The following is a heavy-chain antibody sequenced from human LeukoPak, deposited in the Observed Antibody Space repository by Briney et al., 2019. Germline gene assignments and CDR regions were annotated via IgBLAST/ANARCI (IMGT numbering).Heavy chain of an antibody. J-gene: IGHJ4*02. CDR1: GFTFSNAW. V-gene: IGHV3-15*01. CDR2: IKSKTDGGTT. D-gene: IGHD3-9*01. CDR3: TATERRYFDWE. Sequence: GESLRLSCAASGFTFSNAWMSWVRQAPGKGLEWVGRIKSKTDGGTTDYAATVKGRFTISRDGSKNTLYLQMNSLKTEDTAVYYCTATERRYFDWEWGQGTLVTVSS.